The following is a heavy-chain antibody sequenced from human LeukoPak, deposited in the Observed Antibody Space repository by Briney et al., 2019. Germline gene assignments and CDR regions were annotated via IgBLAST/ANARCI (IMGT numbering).Heavy chain of an antibody. D-gene: IGHD6-13*01. V-gene: IGHV1-69*05. CDR2: IIPIFGTA. J-gene: IGHJ6*03. CDR1: GGTFSSYA. CDR3: ARSITELAAAGKDYYYYYYMDV. Sequence: SVKVSCKASGGTFSSYAISWVRQAPGQGLEWMGGIIPIFGTANYAQKFQGRVTITTDESTSTAYMELSSLRSEDTAVYYCARSITELAAAGKDYYYYYYMDVWGKGTTVTVSS.